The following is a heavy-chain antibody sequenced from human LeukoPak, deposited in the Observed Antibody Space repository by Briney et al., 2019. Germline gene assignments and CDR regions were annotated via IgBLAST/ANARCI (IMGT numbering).Heavy chain of an antibody. Sequence: GGSLRLSCAASGFSFSSCAMTWVRQAPGKGLEWVSSISSSSSYIYYADSVKGRFTISRDNAKNSLYLQMNSLRAEDTAVYYCARKNDFEIWGQGTLVTVSS. J-gene: IGHJ3*02. CDR1: GFSFSSCA. D-gene: IGHD2/OR15-2a*01. CDR2: ISSSSSYI. CDR3: ARKNDFEI. V-gene: IGHV3-21*01.